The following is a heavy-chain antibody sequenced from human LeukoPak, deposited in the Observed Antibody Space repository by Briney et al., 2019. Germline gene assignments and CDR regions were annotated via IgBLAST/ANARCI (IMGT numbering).Heavy chain of an antibody. CDR1: GGSISGGSYY. J-gene: IGHJ4*02. D-gene: IGHD3-3*01. Sequence: SQTLSLTCTVSGGSISGGSYYWRWIRQPAGKGLEWIGRIYTSGSTNYNPSLKSRVTISVDTSKNQFSLKLSSVTAADTAVYYCARDRGYDFWSGLFDYWGQGTLVTVSS. CDR3: ARDRGYDFWSGLFDY. CDR2: IYTSGST. V-gene: IGHV4-61*02.